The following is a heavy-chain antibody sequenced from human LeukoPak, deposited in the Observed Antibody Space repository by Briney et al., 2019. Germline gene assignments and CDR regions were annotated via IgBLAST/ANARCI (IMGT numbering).Heavy chain of an antibody. D-gene: IGHD3-10*01. Sequence: GSLRLSCAASGFTFSSYSMNWVRQAPGKGLEWVSSISSSSSYIYYADSVKGRFTISRDNAKNSLYLQMNSLRAEDTAVYYCARALISLVRGATDWFDPWGHGTLVTVSS. CDR1: GFTFSSYS. V-gene: IGHV3-21*01. CDR2: ISSSSSYI. CDR3: ARALISLVRGATDWFDP. J-gene: IGHJ5*02.